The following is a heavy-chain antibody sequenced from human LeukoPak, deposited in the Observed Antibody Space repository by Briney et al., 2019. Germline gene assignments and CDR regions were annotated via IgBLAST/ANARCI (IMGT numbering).Heavy chain of an antibody. CDR3: ARGPYYAAGSFDY. CDR2: ISIDGGDT. J-gene: IGHJ4*02. D-gene: IGHD3-10*01. V-gene: IGHV3-74*01. Sequence: GGSLRLSCAASGFSFSSNWMHWVRQAPGKGLVWVSRISIDGGDTVYADSVKGRFTVSRDNAKDTLYLQMNSLRVEDTAAYYCARGPYYAAGSFDYWGQGTLVTVSS. CDR1: GFSFSSNW.